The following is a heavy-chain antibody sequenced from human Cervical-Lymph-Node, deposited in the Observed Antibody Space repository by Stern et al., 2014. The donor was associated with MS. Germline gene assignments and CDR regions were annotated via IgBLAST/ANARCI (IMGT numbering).Heavy chain of an antibody. D-gene: IGHD3-3*01. V-gene: IGHV4-39*01. CDR2: VYYSGST. J-gene: IGHJ4*02. CDR1: HGSIRSSGYY. Sequence: QVQLQESGPGLLKPSETLSLTCTVSHGSIRSSGYYWGWIRQPPGKGLEWIATVYYSGSTTYNPSLTSRVTISADTSKNQFSLKLSSVSAADTAVYYCARRLLSSLSGRHFDYWGLGTLVTVSS. CDR3: ARRLLSSLSGRHFDY.